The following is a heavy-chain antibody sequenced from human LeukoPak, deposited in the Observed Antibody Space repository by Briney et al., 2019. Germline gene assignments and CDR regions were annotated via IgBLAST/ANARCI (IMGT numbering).Heavy chain of an antibody. V-gene: IGHV1-18*01. CDR3: ARDRGQDFDWLLYR. Sequence: GASVKVSFKASGYTFTSYGISWVRQAPGQGLEGMGWISAYNGNTNYAQKLQGRVTMTTDTSTSTAYMELRSLRSDDTAVYYCARDRGQDFDWLLYRWGQGTLVTVSS. CDR1: GYTFTSYG. CDR2: ISAYNGNT. D-gene: IGHD3-9*01. J-gene: IGHJ4*02.